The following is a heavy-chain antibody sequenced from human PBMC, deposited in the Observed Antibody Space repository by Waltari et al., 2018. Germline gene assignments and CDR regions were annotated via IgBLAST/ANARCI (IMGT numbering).Heavy chain of an antibody. CDR3: ARRMAYYYDSSGYYYFDY. Sequence: QLQLQESGPGLVKPSETLSLTCTVSGGSISSSSYYWGWIRQPHGRGLEWIGSIYYSGSTSYNPSLKSRVTISVDTSKNQFSLKLSSVTAADTAVYYCARRMAYYYDSSGYYYFDYWGQGTLVTVSS. CDR1: GGSISSSSYY. V-gene: IGHV4-39*01. J-gene: IGHJ4*02. CDR2: IYYSGST. D-gene: IGHD3-22*01.